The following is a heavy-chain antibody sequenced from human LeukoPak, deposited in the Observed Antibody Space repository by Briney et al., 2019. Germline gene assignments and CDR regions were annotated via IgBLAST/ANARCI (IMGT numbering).Heavy chain of an antibody. CDR1: GFTFSDFY. CDR3: ARGGGDYTSRYYMGV. Sequence: GGSLRLSCAASGFTFSDFYMHWIRQAPGKGLEWVSYMSGTGKTISDADSLKGRFTISRDNTKNLLFLQVNTLRVEDPATYYCARGGGDYTSRYYMGVWGKGTTVTVSS. V-gene: IGHV3-11*04. D-gene: IGHD3-3*01. CDR2: MSGTGKTI. J-gene: IGHJ6*03.